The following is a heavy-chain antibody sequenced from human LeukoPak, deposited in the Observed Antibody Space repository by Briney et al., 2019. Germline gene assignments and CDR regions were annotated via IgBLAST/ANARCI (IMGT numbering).Heavy chain of an antibody. D-gene: IGHD6-19*01. V-gene: IGHV1-69*06. CDR3: ARGAMPYSSGSPGIFDY. Sequence: ASVKVSCKASGGTFSSYAISWVRQAPGQGLEWMGGIIPIFGTANYAQKFQGRVTITADKSTSTAYMELSSLRSEDTAVYYCARGAMPYSSGSPGIFDYWGQGTLVTVSS. CDR2: IIPIFGTA. CDR1: GGTFSSYA. J-gene: IGHJ4*02.